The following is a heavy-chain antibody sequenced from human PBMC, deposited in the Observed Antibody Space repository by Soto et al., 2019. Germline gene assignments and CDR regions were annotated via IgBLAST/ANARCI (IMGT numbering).Heavy chain of an antibody. CDR1: GYTFTSYG. Sequence: ASVKVSCKASGYTFTSYGISWVRQAPGQGLEWMGWISAYNGNTNYAQKLQGRVTMTTDTSTSTANMEMRSLRSDDTAVYYYARGPLCSSSWYDLRVYYYYGMDVWGQGTTVTVSS. J-gene: IGHJ6*02. V-gene: IGHV1-18*01. CDR3: ARGPLCSSSWYDLRVYYYYGMDV. D-gene: IGHD6-13*01. CDR2: ISAYNGNT.